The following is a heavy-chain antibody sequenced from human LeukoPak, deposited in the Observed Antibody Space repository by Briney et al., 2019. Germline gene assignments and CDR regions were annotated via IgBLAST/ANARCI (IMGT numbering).Heavy chain of an antibody. J-gene: IGHJ6*02. CDR1: GGSISSYY. D-gene: IGHD3-9*01. V-gene: IGHV4-59*01. CDR3: ARDLGPNYDILTGYGMDV. Sequence: SETLSLTCTVSGGSISSYYWSWIRQPPGKGLEWIGYIYYSGSTNYNPSLKSRVTISVDTSKNQFSLKLSSVTAADTAVYYCARDLGPNYDILTGYGMDVWGQGTTVTVSS. CDR2: IYYSGST.